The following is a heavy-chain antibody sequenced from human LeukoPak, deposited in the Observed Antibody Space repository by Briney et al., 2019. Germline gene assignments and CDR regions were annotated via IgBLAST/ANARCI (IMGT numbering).Heavy chain of an antibody. CDR1: GSRFTSYW. J-gene: IGHJ5*02. CDR2: IYPGDSDT. CDR3: ARSRAHPARFDP. Sequence: GESLQISCQGSGSRFTSYWIGWVRQMPGKGLEWMGIIYPGDSDTRYSPSFQGQVTISADKSISTAYLQWSSLKASDTAMYYCARSRAHPARFDPWGQGTLVTVSS. V-gene: IGHV5-51*01.